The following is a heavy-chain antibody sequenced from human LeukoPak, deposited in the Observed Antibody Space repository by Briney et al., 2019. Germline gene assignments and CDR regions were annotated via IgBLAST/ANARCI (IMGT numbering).Heavy chain of an antibody. V-gene: IGHV4-34*01. J-gene: IGHJ3*02. CDR1: GGSFSGYY. CDR3: AAVYYDFWSEGFDI. CDR2: INHSGGT. D-gene: IGHD3-3*01. Sequence: SETLSLTXAVYGGSFSGYYWSWIRQPPGKGLEWIGEINHSGGTNYNPSLKSRVTISVDTSKNQFSLKLSSVTAADTAVYYCAAVYYDFWSEGFDIWGQGTMVTVSS.